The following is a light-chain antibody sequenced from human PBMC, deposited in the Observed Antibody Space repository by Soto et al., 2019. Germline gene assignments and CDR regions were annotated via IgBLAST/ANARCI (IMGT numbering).Light chain of an antibody. J-gene: IGKJ1*01. CDR3: QHYNRYSEA. Sequence: DIQMTKSPSTLSGSVGDRVTITCLAIQTISSWLAWYQQKPGKAPKLLIYKASTLKSGVPSRFSGSGSGTEFTLTISSLQPDDFATYYCQHYNRYSEAFGQGTKVELK. CDR2: KAS. V-gene: IGKV1-5*03. CDR1: QTISSW.